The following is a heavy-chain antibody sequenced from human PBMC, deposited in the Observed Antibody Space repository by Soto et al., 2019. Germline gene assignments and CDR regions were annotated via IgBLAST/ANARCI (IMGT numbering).Heavy chain of an antibody. V-gene: IGHV1-3*01. CDR3: ARERPTEATFSFDY. Sequence: ASVKVSCKASGYTFASYAIHWVRQAPGQRLEWMGWINVGNANTRYSQNFQDRVTITRDISASTAYMEVSSLRSEDTALYYCARERPTEATFSFDYWGQGTQVTVSS. CDR1: GYTFASYA. D-gene: IGHD4-17*01. CDR2: INVGNANT. J-gene: IGHJ4*02.